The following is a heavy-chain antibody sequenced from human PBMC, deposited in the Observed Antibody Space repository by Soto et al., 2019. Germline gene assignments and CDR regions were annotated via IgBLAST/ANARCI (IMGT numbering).Heavy chain of an antibody. CDR3: ARGSDYTSSFDY. V-gene: IGHV4-34*01. Sequence: PSETLSLTCAVYGGSFSGYTWIWIRQPPGKGLEWIGEINHSGTTNHNPSLKSRVIISVDTSKKQFSLRLTSVTAADTAVYYCARGSDYTSSFDYWGQGTLVTVPQ. D-gene: IGHD3-16*01. CDR1: GGSFSGYT. J-gene: IGHJ4*02. CDR2: INHSGTT.